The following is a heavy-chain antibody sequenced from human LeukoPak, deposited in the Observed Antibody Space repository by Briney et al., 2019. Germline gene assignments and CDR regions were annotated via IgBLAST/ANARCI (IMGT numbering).Heavy chain of an antibody. J-gene: IGHJ1*01. CDR3: AXYQDIVVVPAADAEYXQH. Sequence: SVKVSCKASGGTFSSYTISWVRQAPGQGLEWMGRIIPILGIANYAQKFQGRVTITADKSTSTAYMELSSLRSEDTAVYYCAXYQDIVVVPAADAEYXQHXGQGXXVTV. CDR2: IIPILGIA. D-gene: IGHD2-2*01. CDR1: GGTFSSYT. V-gene: IGHV1-69*02.